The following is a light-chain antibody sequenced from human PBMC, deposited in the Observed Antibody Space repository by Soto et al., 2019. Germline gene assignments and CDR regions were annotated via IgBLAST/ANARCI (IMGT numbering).Light chain of an antibody. CDR3: QQYNNWPPWT. CDR1: QSVSSN. Sequence: EIARLSCRVSQSVSSNLAWYQQKPGQAPRLLIYGASTRATGIPARFSGSGAGTEFTLTISSLQSEDFAVYYCQQYNNWPPWTFGQGTKVDIK. J-gene: IGKJ1*01. CDR2: GAS. V-gene: IGKV3-15*01.